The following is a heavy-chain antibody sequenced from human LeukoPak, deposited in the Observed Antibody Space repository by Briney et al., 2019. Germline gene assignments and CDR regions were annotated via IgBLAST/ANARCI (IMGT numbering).Heavy chain of an antibody. V-gene: IGHV3-15*01. CDR2: IKDNIDGGKT. CDR3: TTDFSHDDLSSGYYSY. CDR1: GFSFTSAW. D-gene: IGHD3-3*01. Sequence: GGSLRLSCVASGFSFTSAWMVWVRQAPGKGLEWVGRIKDNIDGGKTDLAAPVKGRFTISRDDSRSTVYLQMDSLKTEDTAVYYCTTDFSHDDLSSGYYSYWGLGTLVTVSS. J-gene: IGHJ4*02.